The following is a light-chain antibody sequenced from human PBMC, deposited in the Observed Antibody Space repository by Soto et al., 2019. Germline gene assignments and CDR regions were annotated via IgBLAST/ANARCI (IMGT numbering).Light chain of an antibody. V-gene: IGLV2-14*01. CDR2: EVN. CDR1: SSDVGGYNY. CDR3: TSYTSSITYV. J-gene: IGLJ1*01. Sequence: QSVLTQPASVSGSPGQSITISSTGTSSDVGGYNYVSWYQQHPGKAPKLMIYEVNNRPSGVSNRFSGSKSGNTASLTISGLQAEDEADYYCTSYTSSITYVFGTGTMVTVL.